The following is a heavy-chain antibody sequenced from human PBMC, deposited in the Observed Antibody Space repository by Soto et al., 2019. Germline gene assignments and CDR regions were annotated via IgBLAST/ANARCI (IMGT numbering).Heavy chain of an antibody. J-gene: IGHJ3*02. D-gene: IGHD5-18*01. CDR2: ISGSGGST. Sequence: GGSLRLSCAASGFTFSSYAMSWVRQAPGKGLEWVSAISGSGGSTYYADSVKGRFTISRDNSKNTLYLQMNSLRAEDTAVYYCAKEGGGYSYGMAGSDAFDIWGQGTMVTVSS. V-gene: IGHV3-23*01. CDR1: GFTFSSYA. CDR3: AKEGGGYSYGMAGSDAFDI.